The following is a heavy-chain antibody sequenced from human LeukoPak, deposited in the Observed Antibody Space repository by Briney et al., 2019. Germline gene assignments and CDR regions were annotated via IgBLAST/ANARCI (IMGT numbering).Heavy chain of an antibody. CDR2: ISWNSISI. V-gene: IGHV3-9*02. J-gene: IGHJ3*02. D-gene: IGHD2-15*01. CDR1: GITSDDYA. CDR3: AKELGGGSDGLDI. Sequence: GGSLRLSCAASGITSDDYAMYWVRQGPGKGLEWVAGISWNSISIGYADSVKGRFTISRDNAKNSLYLQMNSLRDEDTALYYCAKELGGGSDGLDIWGQGTMVTVSS.